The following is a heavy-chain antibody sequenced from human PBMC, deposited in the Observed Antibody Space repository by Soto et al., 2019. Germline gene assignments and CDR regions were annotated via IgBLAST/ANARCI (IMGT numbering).Heavy chain of an antibody. V-gene: IGHV4-39*07. CDR1: GGYISSSSYY. CDR2: NYYSGST. CDR3: ARDRGVGYYGSGSYLLDV. J-gene: IGHJ6*02. D-gene: IGHD3-10*01. Sequence: PSETRSLTCTISGGYISSSSYYWGWIRQPPGMGLEWTGSNYYSGSTNYNPSLKSRVTISVDTSKNQFSLKLSSVTAADTAVYYCARDRGVGYYGSGSYLLDVWGQGTTVTLSS.